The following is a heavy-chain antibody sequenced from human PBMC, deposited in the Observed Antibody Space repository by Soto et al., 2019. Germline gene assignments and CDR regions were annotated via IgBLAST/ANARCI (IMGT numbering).Heavy chain of an antibody. CDR3: ATGQYYYDSSAYYYS. V-gene: IGHV3-11*05. J-gene: IGHJ4*02. Sequence: QVQLVESGGGLVKPGGSLRLSCAASGFTFSDYYMSWIRQAPGKGLEWVSYISSSSSYTNYADSVRGRFTISRDNARGSLYLQMNGLRAEDTAAYYCATGQYYYDSSAYYYSWGQGTLVTVSS. CDR2: ISSSSSYT. CDR1: GFTFSDYY. D-gene: IGHD3-22*01.